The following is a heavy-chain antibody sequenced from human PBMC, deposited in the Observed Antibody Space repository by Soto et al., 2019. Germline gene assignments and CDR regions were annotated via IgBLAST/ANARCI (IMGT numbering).Heavy chain of an antibody. D-gene: IGHD6-25*01. V-gene: IGHV4-31*03. CDR1: GGSFTSGGSY. J-gene: IGHJ6*02. CDR3: ARDRRAARDGMDV. CDR2: ISYSGST. Sequence: QVLLQESGPGLVKPSETLSLTCTVSGGSFTSGGSYWTWNCQLPGKGLGWLGYISYSGSTYYNPSLKSRVVISKDLSKKQFSLKLTSVTAADTAVYFCARDRRAARDGMDVWGQGTTVIVSS.